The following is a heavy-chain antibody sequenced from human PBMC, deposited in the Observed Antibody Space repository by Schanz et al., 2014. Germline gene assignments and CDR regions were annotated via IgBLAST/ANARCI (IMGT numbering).Heavy chain of an antibody. CDR3: ARPSSVVGITGWFDT. D-gene: IGHD3-22*01. CDR1: GTSITSSTYY. J-gene: IGHJ5*02. V-gene: IGHV4-39*01. CDR2: ISYSGNT. Sequence: QLQLRESGPGLVKPSETLSLICSVSGTSITSSTYYWGWIRQPPGKGPEWIGSISYSGNTYYTPSLKSRVPIPLDTSKNQFSLKLPSVTAADTAVYYCARPSSVVGITGWFDTWGQGTLVTVSS.